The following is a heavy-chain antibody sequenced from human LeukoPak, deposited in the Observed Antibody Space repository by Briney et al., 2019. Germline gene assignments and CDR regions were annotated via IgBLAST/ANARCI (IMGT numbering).Heavy chain of an antibody. CDR3: AAHSGSGLRFLEWLLNNLYYYGMDV. Sequence: SVKVSCKASGFTFTSSAVQWVRQARGQRLEWIGWIVVGSGNTNYAQKFQERVTITRDMSTSTAYMELSSLRSEDTAVYYCAAHSGSGLRFLEWLLNNLYYYGMDVWGQGTTVTVSS. D-gene: IGHD3-3*01. V-gene: IGHV1-58*01. CDR2: IVVGSGNT. J-gene: IGHJ6*02. CDR1: GFTFTSSA.